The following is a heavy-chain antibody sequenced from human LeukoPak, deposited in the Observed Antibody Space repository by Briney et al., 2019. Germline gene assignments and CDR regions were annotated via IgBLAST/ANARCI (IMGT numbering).Heavy chain of an antibody. CDR3: AKEPSSGYIFDY. J-gene: IGHJ4*02. CDR1: GFTFSSYG. CDR2: IWYDGTNK. Sequence: PGGSLRLSCAASGFTFSSYGMHWVRQAPGKRLEWVAFIWYDGTNKYYADSVKGRFTISRDNSKNTLYLQMNSLRAEDTAVYYCAKEPSSGYIFDYWGQGTLVTVSS. V-gene: IGHV3-30*02. D-gene: IGHD6-13*01.